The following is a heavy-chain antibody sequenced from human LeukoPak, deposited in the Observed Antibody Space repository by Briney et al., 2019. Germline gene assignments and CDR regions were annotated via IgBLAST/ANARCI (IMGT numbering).Heavy chain of an antibody. V-gene: IGHV1-2*02. J-gene: IGHJ5*02. Sequence: ASVKVSCKASGYTFTDYYMHWVRQAPGQGLEWMGWVSPNSGGTNYAQKFQGRVTMTRDTSISTAYMELSRLKSDDTAVYYCARDYVGDNWFDPWGQGTLVTVSS. CDR2: VSPNSGGT. CDR3: ARDYVGDNWFDP. D-gene: IGHD3-16*01. CDR1: GYTFTDYY.